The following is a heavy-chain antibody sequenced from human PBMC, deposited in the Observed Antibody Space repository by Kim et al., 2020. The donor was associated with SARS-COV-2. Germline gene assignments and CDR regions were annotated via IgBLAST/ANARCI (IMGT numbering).Heavy chain of an antibody. D-gene: IGHD6-13*01. CDR2: ISSSSTYT. Sequence: GGSLRLSCAASGFTFSDYFMSCIRQAPGKGLEWVSYISSSSTYTNYADSVKGRFTISRDNAKNSLYLQMNSLRAEDTAVYYCTTLISAPGRGYWGQGTLVTVSP. V-gene: IGHV3-11*03. CDR1: GFTFSDYF. CDR3: TTLISAPGRGY. J-gene: IGHJ4*02.